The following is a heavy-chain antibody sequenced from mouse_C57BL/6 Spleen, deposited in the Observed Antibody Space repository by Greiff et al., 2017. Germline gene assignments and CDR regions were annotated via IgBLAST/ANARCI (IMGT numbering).Heavy chain of an antibody. CDR1: GYTFTSYW. CDR3: ARRGGYDRYYYFDY. CDR2: IHPNSGST. Sequence: QVQLQQPGAELVKPGASVKLSCKASGYTFTSYWMHWVKQRPGQGLEWIGMIHPNSGSTNYNEKFKSKATLTVDKSSSTAYMQLSSLTSEDSAVYHCARRGGYDRYYYFDYWGQGTTLTVSS. V-gene: IGHV1-64*01. J-gene: IGHJ2*01. D-gene: IGHD2-2*01.